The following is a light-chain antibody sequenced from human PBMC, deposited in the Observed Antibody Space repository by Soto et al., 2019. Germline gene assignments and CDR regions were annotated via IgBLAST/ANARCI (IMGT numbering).Light chain of an antibody. J-gene: IGKJ1*01. Sequence: EIVITQSPATLSVSPGEKAPRSCKASQAVTSKFLAWYQQKAGQPPRLLILGASTRATGIADRFSGSGSGTDFTLTISRLEPEDFAVYYCQQYGSSGTFGQGTKVDIK. CDR2: GAS. V-gene: IGKV3-20*01. CDR1: QAVTSKF. CDR3: QQYGSSGT.